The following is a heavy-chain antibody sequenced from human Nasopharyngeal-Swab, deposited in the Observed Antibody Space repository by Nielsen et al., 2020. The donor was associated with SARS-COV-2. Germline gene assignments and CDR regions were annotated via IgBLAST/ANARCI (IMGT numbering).Heavy chain of an antibody. CDR1: GGSFSGYY. V-gene: IGHV4-34*01. Sequence: LSLTCAVYGGSFSGYYWSWIRQPPGKGLEWMGEINHSGSTNYNPSLKSRVTISVDMSKNQFSLKLSSVTAADTAVFYCARRKEGVVPAALGMVFYYYYYMDVWGKGTTVTVSS. J-gene: IGHJ6*03. D-gene: IGHD2-2*01. CDR2: INHSGST. CDR3: ARRKEGVVPAALGMVFYYYYYMDV.